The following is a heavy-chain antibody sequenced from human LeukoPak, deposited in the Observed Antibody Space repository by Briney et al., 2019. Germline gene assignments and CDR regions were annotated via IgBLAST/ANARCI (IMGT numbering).Heavy chain of an antibody. Sequence: ASVKVSCKASGYTFSSHAMNWVRQAPGQGLEWMGWINTNTGNPTYAQGFTGRFVFSLDTSVSTAYLQISSLKAEDTAVYYCARDPDSSSWYNWFDPWGQGTLVTVSS. CDR2: INTNTGNP. D-gene: IGHD6-13*01. V-gene: IGHV7-4-1*02. J-gene: IGHJ5*02. CDR1: GYTFSSHA. CDR3: ARDPDSSSWYNWFDP.